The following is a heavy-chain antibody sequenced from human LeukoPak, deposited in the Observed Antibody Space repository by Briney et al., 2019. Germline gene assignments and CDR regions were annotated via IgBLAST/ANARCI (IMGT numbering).Heavy chain of an antibody. Sequence: ASVKVSCKASGYTFTGYYTHWVRQAPGQGLEWMGWINPNSGGTNYAQKFQGGVTMTRDTSISTAYMELSRLRSDDTAVYYCAREEYSSSSGTDYWGQGTLVTVSS. CDR3: AREEYSSSSGTDY. CDR2: INPNSGGT. V-gene: IGHV1-2*02. J-gene: IGHJ4*02. D-gene: IGHD6-6*01. CDR1: GYTFTGYY.